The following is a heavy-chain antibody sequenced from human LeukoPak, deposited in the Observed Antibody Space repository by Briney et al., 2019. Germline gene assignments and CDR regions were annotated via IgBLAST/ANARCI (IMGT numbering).Heavy chain of an antibody. J-gene: IGHJ5*02. Sequence: GASVKVSYKASGGTFSTDTINWVRQAPGQGLEWMGGIIPIFGTANYAQKFQGRVTITTDESTSTAYMELSSLRSEDTAVYYCARGTYYYDSRGLRWFDPWGQGTLVTVSS. V-gene: IGHV1-69*05. D-gene: IGHD3-22*01. CDR1: GGTFSTDT. CDR3: ARGTYYYDSRGLRWFDP. CDR2: IIPIFGTA.